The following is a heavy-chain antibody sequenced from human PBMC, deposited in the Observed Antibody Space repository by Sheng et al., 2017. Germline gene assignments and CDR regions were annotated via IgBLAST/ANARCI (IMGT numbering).Heavy chain of an antibody. V-gene: IGHV3-7*01. Sequence: EVQLVESGGGLVQPGGSLRLSCAASGFTFSSYWMSWVRQAPGKGLEWVANIKQDGSEKYYVDSVKGRFTISRDNAKNSLYLQMNSLRAEDTAVYYCARSLLAYCSGGSCYPDWGQGTLVTVSS. CDR3: ARSLLAYCSGGSCYPD. CDR1: GFTFSSYW. CDR2: IKQDGSEK. J-gene: IGHJ4*02. D-gene: IGHD2-15*01.